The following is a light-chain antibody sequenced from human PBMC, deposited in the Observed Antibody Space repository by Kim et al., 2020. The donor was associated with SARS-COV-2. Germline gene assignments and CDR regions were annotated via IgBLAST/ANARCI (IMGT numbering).Light chain of an antibody. CDR1: SGSMASNN. CDR2: DHS. Sequence: KKVTISGTRSSGSMASNNVQGDQQRPGSAPTTVIYDHSQRPSGVPDRFSGSIDSSSNSASLTISGLETEDEADYYCQSYDSNNDWVFGGGTQLTVL. V-gene: IGLV6-57*03. J-gene: IGLJ3*02. CDR3: QSYDSNNDWV.